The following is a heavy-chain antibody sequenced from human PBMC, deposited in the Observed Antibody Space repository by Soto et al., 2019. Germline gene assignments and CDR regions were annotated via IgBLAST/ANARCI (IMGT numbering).Heavy chain of an antibody. J-gene: IGHJ4*02. V-gene: IGHV3-23*01. CDR1: GFTFSNHA. D-gene: IGHD2-2*01. Sequence: EVQLLESGGALVQPGGSLRLSCAASGFTFSNHAMNWVRQAPGKGLEWVSTISDSGSTYYADSVKGRFTISRDNSKNMLYLQMISLRAEDTAVYYCARDPGGHYCTSTSCLYFFDHWGQGTLVIVSS. CDR2: ISDSGST. CDR3: ARDPGGHYCTSTSCLYFFDH.